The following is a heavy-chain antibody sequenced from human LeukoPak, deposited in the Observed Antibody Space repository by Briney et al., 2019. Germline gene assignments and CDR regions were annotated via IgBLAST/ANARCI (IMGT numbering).Heavy chain of an antibody. D-gene: IGHD3-9*01. V-gene: IGHV1-69*06. CDR2: IIPIFGTA. CDR3: ARSRADYDILTGYPYYFDY. J-gene: IGHJ4*02. Sequence: ASVKVSCKASGGTFSSYAISWVRQAPGQGLEWMGGIIPIFGTANYAQKFQGRVTITADKSTSTAYMELSSLRPEDTAAYYCARSRADYDILTGYPYYFDYWGQGTLVTVSS. CDR1: GGTFSSYA.